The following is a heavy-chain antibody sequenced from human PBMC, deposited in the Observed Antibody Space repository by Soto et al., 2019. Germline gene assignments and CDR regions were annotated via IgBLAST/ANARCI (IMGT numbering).Heavy chain of an antibody. J-gene: IGHJ4*02. Sequence: QVHLVESGGGVVQPGTSLRLSCVGSGFTFRSYVIHWVRQAPGKGLEWVALTSDDGSNKYYDDSVKGRFTISRDNSRNTVDLQMDSLRLEDTALYYCARWGTTGGLDVWGQGTLVSVSS. V-gene: IGHV3-30*19. CDR2: TSDDGSNK. D-gene: IGHD3-16*01. CDR3: ARWGTTGGLDV. CDR1: GFTFRSYV.